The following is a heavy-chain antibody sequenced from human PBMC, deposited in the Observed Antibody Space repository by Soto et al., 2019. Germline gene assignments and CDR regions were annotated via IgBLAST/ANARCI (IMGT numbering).Heavy chain of an antibody. J-gene: IGHJ3*02. Sequence: GASVKVSCKASGYTFSDYYMHWVRQAPGLGLQRMGWINPNSGGTNYAQRFQGRVTMTWDTSISTAYMEVSRLSSDDTAVYYCARQISGDSDAFDIWGQGTMVTV. CDR2: INPNSGGT. CDR3: ARQISGDSDAFDI. D-gene: IGHD2-21*02. V-gene: IGHV1-2*02. CDR1: GYTFSDYY.